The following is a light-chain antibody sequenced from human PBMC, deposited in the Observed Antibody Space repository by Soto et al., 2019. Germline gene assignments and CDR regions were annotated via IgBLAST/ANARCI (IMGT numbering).Light chain of an antibody. Sequence: DIHLTHSPSFPSASVGDRVTITCRASQNVNNWLAWYQHKPGKAPQLLIYDASVLETGVPSRFSGSGSGTEVTLAISGLQSDDFATYSCQQYNTYWTFGPGTKVDIK. CDR2: DAS. J-gene: IGKJ1*01. CDR1: QNVNNW. V-gene: IGKV1-5*01. CDR3: QQYNTYWT.